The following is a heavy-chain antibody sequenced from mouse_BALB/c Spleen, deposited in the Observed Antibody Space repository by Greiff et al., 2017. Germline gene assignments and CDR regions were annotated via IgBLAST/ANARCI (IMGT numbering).Heavy chain of an antibody. CDR1: GFTFSSYA. Sequence: EVKLMESGGGLVKPGGSLKLSCAASGFTFSSYAMSWVRQTPEKRLEWVASISSGGSTYYPDSVKGRFTISRDNARNILYLQMSSLRSEDTAMYYCAREELSLFDYWGQGTTLTVSS. J-gene: IGHJ2*01. CDR3: AREELSLFDY. V-gene: IGHV5-6-5*01. D-gene: IGHD1-1*02. CDR2: ISSGGST.